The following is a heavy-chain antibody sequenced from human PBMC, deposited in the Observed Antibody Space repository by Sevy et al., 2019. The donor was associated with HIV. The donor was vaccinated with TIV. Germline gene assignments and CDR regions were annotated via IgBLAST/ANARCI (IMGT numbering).Heavy chain of an antibody. Sequence: GGSLRLSCAASGFSYSSYGMHWVRQAPGKGLEWVAYIQYDGGNKDYADSVKGRFTISRVNSKNTLDLQMNSLRVEDTAVYYCVKEGGGEGGDHWGQGTLVTVSS. V-gene: IGHV3-30*02. D-gene: IGHD2-21*01. J-gene: IGHJ4*02. CDR2: IQYDGGNK. CDR1: GFSYSSYG. CDR3: VKEGGGEGGDH.